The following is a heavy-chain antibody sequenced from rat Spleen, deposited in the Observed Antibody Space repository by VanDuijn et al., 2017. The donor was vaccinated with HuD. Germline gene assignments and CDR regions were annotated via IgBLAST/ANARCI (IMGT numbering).Heavy chain of an antibody. CDR3: ARLGGLWRGTYGIMDA. Sequence: QVQLKESGPGLVQPSQTLSLTCTVSGFSLTSHHVSWVRQPPGKGLEWMGLIWTGGSTAYNLLLKSRLSISRATSKSQVCLKKNSLQTADTATYYCARLGGLWRGTYGIMDAWGQGASVTVPS. V-gene: IGHV2-43*01. CDR1: GFSLTSHH. J-gene: IGHJ4*01. CDR2: IWTGGST. D-gene: IGHD2-1*01.